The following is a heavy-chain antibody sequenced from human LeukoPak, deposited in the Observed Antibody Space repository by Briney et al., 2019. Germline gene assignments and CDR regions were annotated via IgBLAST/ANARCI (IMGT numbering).Heavy chain of an antibody. CDR2: ISHSGST. V-gene: IGHV4-38-2*02. J-gene: IGHJ1*01. Sequence: SETLSLTCTVSGYSISSGYYWGWIRPPPGKGLEWIGSISHSGSTYYNPSLKRRVTISVDTSKNQFPLKRSSVTAADTAVYYCASSDSSSWYSPAQTEYFYHWGQGTLVIVSS. D-gene: IGHD6-13*01. CDR1: GYSISSGYY. CDR3: ASSDSSSWYSPAQTEYFYH.